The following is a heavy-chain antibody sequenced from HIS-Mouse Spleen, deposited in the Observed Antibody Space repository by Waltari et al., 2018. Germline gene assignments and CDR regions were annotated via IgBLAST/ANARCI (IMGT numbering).Heavy chain of an antibody. Sequence: QLQLQESGPGLVTPSETLSLTCTVSGCPISSSRYYWGWIRQPPGKGLGWIGSIYYSGSTYYNPSLKSRVTISVDTSKNQFSLKLSSVTAADTAVYYCARAPTGFLEWFDAFDIWGQGTMVTVSS. CDR2: IYYSGST. CDR1: GCPISSSRYY. D-gene: IGHD3-3*01. CDR3: ARAPTGFLEWFDAFDI. J-gene: IGHJ3*02. V-gene: IGHV4-39*07.